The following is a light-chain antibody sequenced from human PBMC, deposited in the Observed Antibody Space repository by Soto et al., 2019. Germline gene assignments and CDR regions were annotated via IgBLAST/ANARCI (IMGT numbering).Light chain of an antibody. CDR1: KIETKS. CDR2: DDS. CDR3: QVWDSSHDEPI. Sequence: SYVLTQSPSLSVAPGQTARITCGADKIETKSVHWYQQKPGQAPVLVVHDDSDRPSGIPERFAGSNSGNTARLTISRVEVGDEADYYCQVWDSSHDEPIFGGGTQLTVL. V-gene: IGLV3-21*02. J-gene: IGLJ2*01.